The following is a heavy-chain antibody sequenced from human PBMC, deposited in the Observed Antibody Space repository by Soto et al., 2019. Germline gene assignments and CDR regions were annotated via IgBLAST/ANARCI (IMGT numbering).Heavy chain of an antibody. V-gene: IGHV3-30*18. J-gene: IGHJ6*02. CDR1: GFTFSSYG. CDR3: AKSVLVPAAITTYYYYGMDV. Sequence: QVQLVESGGGVVQPGRSLRLSCAASGFTFSSYGMHWVRQAPGKGLEWVAVISYDGSNKYYADSVKGRFTISRDNSKNTLYLQMNSLRAEDTALYYCAKSVLVPAAITTYYYYGMDVWGQGTTVTVSS. D-gene: IGHD2-2*01. CDR2: ISYDGSNK.